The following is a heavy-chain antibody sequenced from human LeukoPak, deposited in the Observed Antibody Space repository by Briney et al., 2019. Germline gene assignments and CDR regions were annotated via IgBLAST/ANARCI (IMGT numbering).Heavy chain of an antibody. Sequence: GGSLRLSCAASGFTFSSYWMSWVRQAPGEGLEWVANIKEDGSEKYYVDSVKGRFTLSRDNAKTSLYLQMNSLRAEDTAVYFCARDGKYDYVWGSYRAWDYWGQGTLVTVS. J-gene: IGHJ4*02. CDR1: GFTFSSYW. CDR2: IKEDGSEK. CDR3: ARDGKYDYVWGSYRAWDY. D-gene: IGHD3-16*02. V-gene: IGHV3-7*01.